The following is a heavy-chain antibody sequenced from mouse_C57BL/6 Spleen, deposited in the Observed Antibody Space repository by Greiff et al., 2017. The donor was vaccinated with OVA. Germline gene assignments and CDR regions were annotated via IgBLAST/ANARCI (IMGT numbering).Heavy chain of an antibody. CDR1: GYTFTSYW. CDR3: ARSTMITPYYFDY. J-gene: IGHJ2*01. D-gene: IGHD2-4*01. V-gene: IGHV1-52*01. Sequence: VQLQQSGAELVRPGSSVKLSCKASGYTFTSYWMHWVKQRPIQGLEWIGNIDPSDSETHYNQKFKDKATLTVDKSSSTAYMQLSSLTSEDSAVYYCARSTMITPYYFDYWGQGTTLTVSS. CDR2: IDPSDSET.